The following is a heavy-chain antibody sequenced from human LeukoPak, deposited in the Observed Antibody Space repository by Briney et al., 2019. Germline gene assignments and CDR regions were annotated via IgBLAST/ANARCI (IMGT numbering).Heavy chain of an antibody. V-gene: IGHV4-38-2*02. CDR1: GYPISGGYF. Sequence: SETLSLTCTVSGYPISGGYFWGWIRQPPGKGLEWIASIYHSGSTYYNPSLKSRVTISVDTSKNQFSLKLSSVTAADTAVYYCARGTLYCSGGSCYKPKTHNWFDPWGQGTLVTVSS. J-gene: IGHJ5*02. CDR2: IYHSGST. CDR3: ARGTLYCSGGSCYKPKTHNWFDP. D-gene: IGHD2-15*01.